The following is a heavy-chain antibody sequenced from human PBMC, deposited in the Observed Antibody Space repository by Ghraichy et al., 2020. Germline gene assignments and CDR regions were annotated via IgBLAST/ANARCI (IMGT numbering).Heavy chain of an antibody. D-gene: IGHD3-22*01. Sequence: SQTLSLTCTVSGGSISSGSYYWSWIRQSAGKGLEWIGRYYTGGTTKYSSSLKSRVTITVATSKNQFSLNLRSVSAADTAVYYCARSGGVDSSGYYYDAFDIWGQGTMVTVSS. CDR1: GGSISSGSYY. V-gene: IGHV4-61*02. J-gene: IGHJ3*02. CDR3: ARSGGVDSSGYYYDAFDI. CDR2: YYTGGTT.